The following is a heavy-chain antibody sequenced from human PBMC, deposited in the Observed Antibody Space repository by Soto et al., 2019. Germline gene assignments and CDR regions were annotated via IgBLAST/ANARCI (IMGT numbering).Heavy chain of an antibody. Sequence: QVQLQQWGAGLLKPSETLSLTCAVYGGSFSGYYWSWIRQPPGKGLEWIGEINHSGSTNYNPSLQSRVTISVDTSKNQFSLKLSSVTAADTAVYYCARGPGTVGFWFDPWGQGTLVTVSS. CDR1: GGSFSGYY. J-gene: IGHJ5*02. CDR2: INHSGST. V-gene: IGHV4-34*01. CDR3: ARGPGTVGFWFDP. D-gene: IGHD4-17*01.